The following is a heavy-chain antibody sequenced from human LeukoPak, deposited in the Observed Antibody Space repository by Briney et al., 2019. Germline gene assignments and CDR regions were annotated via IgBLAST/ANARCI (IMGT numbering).Heavy chain of an antibody. V-gene: IGHV1-2*02. Sequence: ASVKVSCKTSEYTFTGYYMHWVRQAPGQGLEWMGWINPNSGGTNYAQKFQGRVTMTRDTSISTAYMELSRLRSDDTAVYYCARVGVTGYSSSWWSYWGQGTLVTVSS. CDR2: INPNSGGT. D-gene: IGHD6-13*01. CDR1: EYTFTGYY. J-gene: IGHJ4*02. CDR3: ARVGVTGYSSSWWSY.